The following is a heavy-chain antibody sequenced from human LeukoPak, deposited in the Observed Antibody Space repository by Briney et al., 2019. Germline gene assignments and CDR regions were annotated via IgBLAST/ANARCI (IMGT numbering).Heavy chain of an antibody. J-gene: IGHJ6*03. Sequence: PGESLRLSCAASGFTFSSYGLHWVRQAPGKGLEWVTFIRYDGTDKYYADSVKGRFTISRDDSKNTLYLQMNSLRPEDTAVYYCAKGVYYCSSSTCPQYYYYMDVWGKGTTVTVSS. D-gene: IGHD2-2*01. CDR3: AKGVYYCSSSTCPQYYYYMDV. CDR2: IRYDGTDK. CDR1: GFTFSSYG. V-gene: IGHV3-30*02.